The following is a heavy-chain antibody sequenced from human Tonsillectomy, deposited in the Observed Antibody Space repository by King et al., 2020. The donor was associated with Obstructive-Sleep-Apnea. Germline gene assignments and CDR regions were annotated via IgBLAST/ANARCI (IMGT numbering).Heavy chain of an antibody. J-gene: IGHJ6*02. CDR1: GFSLINARMG. Sequence: TLKESGPVLVKPTETLTLTCTVSGFSLINARMGVSWMRQRPGSALEWLAHIFSSYENSYSTSLKSRLTISKETSKSQVVLTRTNMDPVDTATYYCARNDGVGYGMDVWGQGTTVTVSS. V-gene: IGHV2-26*01. CDR3: ARNDGVGYGMDV. D-gene: IGHD3-3*01. CDR2: IFSSYEN.